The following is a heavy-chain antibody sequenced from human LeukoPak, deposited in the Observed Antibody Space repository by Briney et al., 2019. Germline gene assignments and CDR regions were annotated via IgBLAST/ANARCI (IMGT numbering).Heavy chain of an antibody. J-gene: IGHJ2*01. CDR1: GGSFSGYF. D-gene: IGHD3-16*02. Sequence: PSETLSLTCAVSGGSFSGYFWSWIRQPPRPGLEWIGYIYYSGSTNHNPSLKSRVTISVDTSKNQFSLKLSSVTAADTAVYYGGGSRGGVIVPHWYFDLWGRGTLVTVSS. CDR2: IYYSGST. V-gene: IGHV4-59*08. CDR3: GGSRGGVIVPHWYFDL.